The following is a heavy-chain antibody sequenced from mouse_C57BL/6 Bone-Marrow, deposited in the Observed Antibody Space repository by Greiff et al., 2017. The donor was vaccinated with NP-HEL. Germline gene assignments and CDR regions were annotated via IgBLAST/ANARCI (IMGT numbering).Heavy chain of an antibody. D-gene: IGHD1-1*01. V-gene: IGHV5-9*01. CDR3: ARRGYYYGSSRVYAMDY. CDR1: GFTFSSYT. Sequence: EVQGVESGGGLVKPGGSLKLSCAASGFTFSSYTMSWVLQTPEKRLEWVATISGGGGNTYYPDSVKGRFTISRDNAKNTLYLQMSSLRSEDTALYYCARRGYYYGSSRVYAMDYWGQGTSVTVSS. CDR2: ISGGGGNT. J-gene: IGHJ4*01.